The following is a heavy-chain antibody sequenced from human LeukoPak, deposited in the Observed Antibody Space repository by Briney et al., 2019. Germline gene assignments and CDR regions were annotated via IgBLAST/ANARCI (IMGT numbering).Heavy chain of an antibody. J-gene: IGHJ4*02. D-gene: IGHD3-22*01. V-gene: IGHV3-23*01. Sequence: GGSLRLSCAASGFTFNNYAMNWVRHAPGKGLEWVSGISDSGGGTFYADSVKGRFTISRDNSKNTLYLQMNSLRAEDTAVYYCAKDVEPTSGYYRVAFDYWGQGTLVTVSS. CDR1: GFTFNNYA. CDR2: ISDSGGGT. CDR3: AKDVEPTSGYYRVAFDY.